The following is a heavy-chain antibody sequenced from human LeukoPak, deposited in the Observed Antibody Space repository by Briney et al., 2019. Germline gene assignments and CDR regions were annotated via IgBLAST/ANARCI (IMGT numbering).Heavy chain of an antibody. CDR1: GGSISSYY. J-gene: IGHJ5*02. D-gene: IGHD4-11*01. CDR2: IYYSGST. CDR3: ARDGMTTVTNGWFDP. Sequence: PSETLSLTCTVSGGSISSYYWSWIRQPPGKGLEWIGYIYYSGSTNYNPSLKSRVTISVDTSKNQFSLKLSSVTAADTAVYYRARDGMTTVTNGWFDPWGQGTLVTVSS. V-gene: IGHV4-59*01.